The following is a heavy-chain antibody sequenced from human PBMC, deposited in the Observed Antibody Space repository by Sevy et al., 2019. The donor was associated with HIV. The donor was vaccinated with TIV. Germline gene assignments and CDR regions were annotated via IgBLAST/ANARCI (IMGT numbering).Heavy chain of an antibody. V-gene: IGHV3-21*06. CDR2: ISYNSNFI. D-gene: IGHD3-22*01. Sequence: GGSLRLSCTVTGFTFSGFSFSHYSMNWVRQAPGRGLEWVSSISYNSNFILYADPVKGQFTISRDDAKNSLFLLMDRLRADDTAMYYCALTNSADYYDSGAFHLWGRGTMVTVSS. J-gene: IGHJ3*01. CDR1: GFSFSHYS. CDR3: ALTNSADYYDSGAFHL.